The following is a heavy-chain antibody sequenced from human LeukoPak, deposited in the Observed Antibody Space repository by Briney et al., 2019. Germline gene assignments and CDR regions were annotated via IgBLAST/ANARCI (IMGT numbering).Heavy chain of an antibody. Sequence: GGSLRLSCAVSGLTLSNHGMSWVRQAPGKGLEWVAGISDRGSRTNYADSVKGRFTISTDNPKNTLYLQMNSLRAEDTAVYFCAKRGVVIRVILVGFHKEAYYFESWGQGALVTVSS. J-gene: IGHJ4*02. CDR2: ISDRGSRT. CDR1: GLTLSNHG. V-gene: IGHV3-23*01. D-gene: IGHD3-22*01. CDR3: AKRGVVIRVILVGFHKEAYYFES.